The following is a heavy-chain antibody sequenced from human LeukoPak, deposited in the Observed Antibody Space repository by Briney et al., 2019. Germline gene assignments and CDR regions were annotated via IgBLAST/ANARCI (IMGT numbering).Heavy chain of an antibody. J-gene: IGHJ6*04. CDR2: ISSSSSYT. CDR1: GFTFSDYY. Sequence: GGSLRLSCAASGFTFSDYYMSWVRQAPGQGLEWVSCISSSSSYTNYADSVKGRFTISRDNAKNSLYLQMNSLRGEDTAVYYCASGRGCCHVDGMDVWGKGTTVTVSS. D-gene: IGHD4/OR15-4a*01. CDR3: ASGRGCCHVDGMDV. V-gene: IGHV3-11*06.